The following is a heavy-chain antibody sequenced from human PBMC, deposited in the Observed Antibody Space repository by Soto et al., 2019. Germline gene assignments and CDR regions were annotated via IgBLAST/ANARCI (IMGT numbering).Heavy chain of an antibody. J-gene: IGHJ6*02. Sequence: SETLSLTFAVSGGSISSSNWWSWVRQPPGKGLEWIGEIYHSGSTNYNPSLKSRVTISVDKSKNQFSLKLSSVTAADTAVYYCARSKSNYDFWSGYLYGMDVWGQGTTVTVYS. V-gene: IGHV4-4*02. CDR3: ARSKSNYDFWSGYLYGMDV. CDR2: IYHSGST. CDR1: GGSISSSNW. D-gene: IGHD3-3*01.